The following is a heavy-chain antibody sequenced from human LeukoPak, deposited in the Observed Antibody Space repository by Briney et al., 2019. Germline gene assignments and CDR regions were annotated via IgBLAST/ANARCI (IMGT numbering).Heavy chain of an antibody. CDR2: MYTGGTT. CDR1: GFSVSGTH. Sequence: GGSLRLSCAASGFSVSGTHMSWVRQAPGKGLERVSAMYTGGTTYYADSVQGRFTIYRDNSKNTLYLQMNSLRAEDTAVYYCAKDEATSGGGLASWGQGNLVSVSS. CDR3: AKDEATSGGGLAS. V-gene: IGHV3-53*01. D-gene: IGHD3-16*01. J-gene: IGHJ4*02.